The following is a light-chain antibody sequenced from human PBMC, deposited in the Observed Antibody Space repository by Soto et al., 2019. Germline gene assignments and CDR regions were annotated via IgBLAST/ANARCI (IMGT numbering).Light chain of an antibody. J-gene: IGKJ2*01. CDR1: QSISSW. Sequence: DIQMTQSPSTLSASVGDRVTITCRASQSISSWLAWYQQKPGKAPKLLICDASSLESGVPSRFSGSGSGTECTLTISSLQPDEFATYYCQQYNSYSYTFGQGTKLEIK. V-gene: IGKV1-5*01. CDR2: DAS. CDR3: QQYNSYSYT.